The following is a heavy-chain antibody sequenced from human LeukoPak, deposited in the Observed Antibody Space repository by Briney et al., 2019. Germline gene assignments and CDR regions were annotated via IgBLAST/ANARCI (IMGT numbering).Heavy chain of an antibody. CDR1: GGSISSTTYY. J-gene: IGHJ6*03. Sequence: SETLSLTCTVSGGSISSTTYYWAWIRQPPGKGLEWIGSIYKAGNTNYSPSLRSRVFISVDTSNNQFSLSLSSVTAADTAVYYCAREGSGSYYNRYNLSYYYYYMDVWGKGTTVTISS. CDR3: AREGSGSYYNRYNLSYYYYYMDV. V-gene: IGHV4-39*02. CDR2: IYKAGNT. D-gene: IGHD3-10*01.